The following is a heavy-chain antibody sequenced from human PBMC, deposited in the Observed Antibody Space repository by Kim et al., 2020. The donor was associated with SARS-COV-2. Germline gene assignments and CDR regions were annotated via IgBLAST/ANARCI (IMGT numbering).Heavy chain of an antibody. Sequence: GGSLRLSCAASGFTFGDYAMHWVRQAPGKGLEWVSGISWNSGSIGYADSVKGRFTISRDNAKNSLYLQMNSLRAEDTALYYCAKDIFRFSYYNWFDPWGQGTLVTVSS. CDR1: GFTFGDYA. V-gene: IGHV3-9*01. CDR2: ISWNSGSI. D-gene: IGHD3-3*01. J-gene: IGHJ5*02. CDR3: AKDIFRFSYYNWFDP.